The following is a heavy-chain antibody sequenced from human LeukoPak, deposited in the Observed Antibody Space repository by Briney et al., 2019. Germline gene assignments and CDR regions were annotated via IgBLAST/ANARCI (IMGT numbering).Heavy chain of an antibody. J-gene: IGHJ4*02. CDR1: RGSISNFY. D-gene: IGHD2-15*01. Sequence: SETLSFTGTGSRGSISNFYWTWIRQPAGKGLEWIGHIFTSGSTKYNPSLKSRVTMSIDTSKNQFSLKLSSVTAADTAVYYCTRGRYCSGDSCYFDYWGQGTLVTVSS. V-gene: IGHV4-4*07. CDR2: IFTSGST. CDR3: TRGRYCSGDSCYFDY.